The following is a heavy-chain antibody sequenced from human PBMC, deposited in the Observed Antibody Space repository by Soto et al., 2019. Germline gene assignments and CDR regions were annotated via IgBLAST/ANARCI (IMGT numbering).Heavy chain of an antibody. D-gene: IGHD5-12*01. CDR2: IYYSGST. J-gene: IGHJ4*02. CDR3: ARAYGGYADY. CDR1: GGSTSSYY. V-gene: IGHV4-59*01. Sequence: PSETLSLTCTVSGGSTSSYYWGWIRQPPGKGLEWIGYIYYSGSTNYNPSLKSRVTISVDTSKNQFSLKLSSVTAADTAVYYCARAYGGYADYWGQGALVTVSS.